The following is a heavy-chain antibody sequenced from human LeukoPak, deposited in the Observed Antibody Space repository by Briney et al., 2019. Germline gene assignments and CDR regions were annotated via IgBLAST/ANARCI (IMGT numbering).Heavy chain of an antibody. CDR1: GFTVSSNY. Sequence: GGSLRLSCAASGFTVSSNYMSWVRQAPGKGLEWVSVIYSGGSKYYADCVKGRFTISRDNSKNTLYLQMNSLRAEDTAVYYCAREEYSYGYFDYWGQGTLVTVSS. J-gene: IGHJ4*02. D-gene: IGHD5-18*01. CDR2: IYSGGSK. V-gene: IGHV3-53*01. CDR3: AREEYSYGYFDY.